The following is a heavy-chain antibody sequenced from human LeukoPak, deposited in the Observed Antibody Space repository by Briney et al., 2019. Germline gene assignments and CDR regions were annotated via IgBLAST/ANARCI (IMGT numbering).Heavy chain of an antibody. D-gene: IGHD3-10*01. CDR2: VYHDGGT. V-gene: IGHV4-4*02. J-gene: IGHJ4*02. Sequence: SGTLSPTCVVSGGSVSSSKWWSWVRQPPGKGLEWIGQVYHDGGTKYNPSLKSRVTILVDKSKNQFSLKLSSVTAADTAVYLCASQYGSGHYHFDYWGQGTLVFVSP. CDR3: ASQYGSGHYHFDY. CDR1: GGSVSSSKW.